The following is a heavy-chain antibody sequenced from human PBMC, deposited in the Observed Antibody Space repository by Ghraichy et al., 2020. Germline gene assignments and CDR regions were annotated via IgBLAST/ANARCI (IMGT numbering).Heavy chain of an antibody. D-gene: IGHD4-11*01. CDR3: AREVVGVTRTGWLNYYNYYGIDV. J-gene: IGHJ6*02. CDR2: IHYSGST. Sequence: SQTLSLTCTVSGVSISTDYCSWIRPPPGKGLEWIVYIHYSGSTNSNPSLWSRVALSLDTPKNQFSLKLNSVTAADTAVYYCAREVVGVTRTGWLNYYNYYGIDVWGQGSTVTVSS. V-gene: IGHV4-59*01. CDR1: GVSISTDY.